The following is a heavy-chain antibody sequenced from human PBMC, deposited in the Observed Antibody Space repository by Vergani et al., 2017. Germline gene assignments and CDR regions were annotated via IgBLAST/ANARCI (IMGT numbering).Heavy chain of an antibody. V-gene: IGHV4-39*02. Sequence: QLQLQESGPGLVKPSETLSLTCTVSGDSINSSTYYWGWIRQTPEKGLEWIGSVYYTGSTYYNPSLTSRVTMSIDTAKNVFALRMTSVTAADTAVYYCASNGYYCLDYWGRGTLVTVSS. CDR3: ASNGYYCLDY. CDR2: VYYTGST. J-gene: IGHJ4*02. CDR1: GDSINSSTYY. D-gene: IGHD3-22*01.